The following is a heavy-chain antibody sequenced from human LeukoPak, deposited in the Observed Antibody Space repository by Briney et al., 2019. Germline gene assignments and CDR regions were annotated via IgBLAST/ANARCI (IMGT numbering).Heavy chain of an antibody. D-gene: IGHD4-17*01. J-gene: IGHJ4*02. CDR1: GGSISSALYH. CDR2: VYYTGST. CDR3: AGGSYYGDYGTDY. V-gene: IGHV4-39*07. Sequence: SETLSLTCTVSGGSISSALYHWGWIRQPPGKNLEWLGSVYYTGSTHNNPSLKSRVTISVDTSKNQFSLKLSSVTAADTAVYYCAGGSYYGDYGTDYWGQGALVTVSS.